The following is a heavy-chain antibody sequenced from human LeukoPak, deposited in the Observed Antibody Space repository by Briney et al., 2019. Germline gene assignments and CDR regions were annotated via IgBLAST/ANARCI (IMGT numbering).Heavy chain of an antibody. CDR1: GFTIDDYA. CDR3: AKDQKVPAARGTYFDY. D-gene: IGHD2-2*01. Sequence: GGSLRLSCAASGFTIDDYAMHWVRQAPGKGLEWVSGISWNSGSIGYADSVKGRFTISRDNAKNSLYLQMNSLRAEDTALYYCAKDQKVPAARGTYFDYWGQGTLVTVSS. J-gene: IGHJ4*02. V-gene: IGHV3-9*01. CDR2: ISWNSGSI.